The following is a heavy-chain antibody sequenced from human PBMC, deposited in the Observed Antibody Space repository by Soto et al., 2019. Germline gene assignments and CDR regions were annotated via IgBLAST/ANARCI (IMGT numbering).Heavy chain of an antibody. J-gene: IGHJ4*02. D-gene: IGHD6-13*01. CDR1: GFTFTNYA. CDR3: AKTIRGGYSSSWYYFDY. V-gene: IGHV3-23*01. Sequence: GGSLRLSCAASGFTFTNYAMTWVRQAPGKGLEWVSTISGGGSITYYADSLKGRFTISRDNSKNTLYLQINSLRAEDTAVYYCAKTIRGGYSSSWYYFDYWGQGTLVTVSS. CDR2: ISGGGSIT.